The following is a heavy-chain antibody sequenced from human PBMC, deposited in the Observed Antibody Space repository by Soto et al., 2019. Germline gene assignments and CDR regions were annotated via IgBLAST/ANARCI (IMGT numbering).Heavy chain of an antibody. Sequence: VGSLRLSWAASGFTFSSYGVNRVRQAPGKGLEWVSYIGLGSSTKYYADSVEGRFTISRDNAKNSLYLQMNSLRAEDTAVYYCARDQLYYNDISGRPLNAFDVWGQGTMVTVSS. CDR1: GFTFSSYG. CDR2: IGLGSSTK. CDR3: ARDQLYYNDISGRPLNAFDV. V-gene: IGHV3-48*01. D-gene: IGHD3-22*01. J-gene: IGHJ3*01.